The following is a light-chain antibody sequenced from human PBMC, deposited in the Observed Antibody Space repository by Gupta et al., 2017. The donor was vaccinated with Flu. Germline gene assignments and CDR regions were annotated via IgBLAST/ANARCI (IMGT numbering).Light chain of an antibody. CDR3: QQSSSLPFT. V-gene: IGKV6-21*01. J-gene: IGKJ4*01. CDR1: QSIGRS. CDR2: YAS. Sequence: EIVLTQSPDFQSVTPKEKVTITCRASQSIGRSLHWYQQKPDQSPKLLIKYASQYLSGVPSRFSGSGTGTDFSLTINSLEAEDAATYCCQQSSSLPFTFGGGTNLEIK.